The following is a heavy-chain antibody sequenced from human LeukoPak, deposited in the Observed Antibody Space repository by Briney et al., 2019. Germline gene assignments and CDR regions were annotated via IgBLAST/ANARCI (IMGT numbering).Heavy chain of an antibody. J-gene: IGHJ4*02. CDR2: ISSSSSYI. CDR1: GFTFSSYS. Sequence: PGGSLRLSCAASGFTFSSYSMNWVRQAPGKGLEWVSSISSSSSYIYYADSVKGRFTISRDNAKNSLYLQMNSLRAEDTALYYCAKEAVAGFGFDYWGQGTLVTVSS. V-gene: IGHV3-21*04. CDR3: AKEAVAGFGFDY. D-gene: IGHD6-19*01.